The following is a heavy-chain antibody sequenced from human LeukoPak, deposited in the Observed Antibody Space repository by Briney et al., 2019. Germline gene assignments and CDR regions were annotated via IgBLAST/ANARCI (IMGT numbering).Heavy chain of an antibody. V-gene: IGHV4-34*01. CDR2: INHRGST. CDR3: ARGVVPAARGNNWFDP. CDR1: GASFTNYW. Sequence: SETLSLTCAVSGASFTNYWWTWIRHTPGKGLEWIGDINHRGSTNYNPSLESRLTLSVDTSNNHFSLKLTSVTAADTATYYCARGVVPAARGNNWFDPWGQGTLVTVSS. D-gene: IGHD2-2*01. J-gene: IGHJ5*02.